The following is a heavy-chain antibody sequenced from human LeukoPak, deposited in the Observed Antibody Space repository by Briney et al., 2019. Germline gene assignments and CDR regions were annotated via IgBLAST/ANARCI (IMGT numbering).Heavy chain of an antibody. J-gene: IGHJ5*02. CDR2: IYYSGST. V-gene: IGHV4-61*08. CDR1: GDSISSDDYY. Sequence: SETLSLTCTVSGDSISSDDYYWSWVRQPPGKGLEWIGYIYYSGSTNYNPSLKSRVTISVDTSKNQFSLKLSSVTAADTAVYYCARDLGAGVWFDPWGQGTLVTVSS. CDR3: ARDLGAGVWFDP. D-gene: IGHD6-19*01.